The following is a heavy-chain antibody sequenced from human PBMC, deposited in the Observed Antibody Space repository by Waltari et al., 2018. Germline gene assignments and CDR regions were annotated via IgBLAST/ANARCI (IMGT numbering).Heavy chain of an antibody. Sequence: KSRVTISVDTSKNQFSLKLSSVTAADTAVYYCARGRITIFGVVIIRGGVFDYWGQGTLVTVSS. J-gene: IGHJ4*02. D-gene: IGHD3-3*01. V-gene: IGHV4-34*01. CDR3: ARGRITIFGVVIIRGGVFDY.